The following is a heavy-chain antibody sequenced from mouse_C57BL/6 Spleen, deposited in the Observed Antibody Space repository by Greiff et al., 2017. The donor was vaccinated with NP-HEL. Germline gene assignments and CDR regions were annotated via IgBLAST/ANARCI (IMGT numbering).Heavy chain of an antibody. Sequence: EVQLVESGGDLVKPGGSLKLSCAASGFTFSSYGMSWVRQTPDKRLEWVATISSGGSYTYYPDSVKGRFTISRDNAKNTLYLQMSSLKSEDTAMYYCARDGTAQASHFDYWGQGTTLTVSS. J-gene: IGHJ2*01. V-gene: IGHV5-6*01. CDR2: ISSGGSYT. D-gene: IGHD3-2*02. CDR1: GFTFSSYG. CDR3: ARDGTAQASHFDY.